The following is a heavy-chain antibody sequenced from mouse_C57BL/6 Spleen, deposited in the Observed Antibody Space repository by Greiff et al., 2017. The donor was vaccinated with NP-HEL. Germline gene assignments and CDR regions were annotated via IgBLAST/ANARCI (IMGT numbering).Heavy chain of an antibody. CDR1: GYTFTSYW. V-gene: IGHV1-7*01. J-gene: IGHJ2*01. D-gene: IGHD1-1*01. Sequence: QVQLKQSGAELAKPGASVKLSCKASGYTFTSYWMHWVKQRPGQGLEWIGYINPSSGYTKYNQKFKDKATLTADKSSSTAYMQLSSLTYEDSAVYYCAGSTVVEYFDYWGQGTTLTVSS. CDR3: AGSTVVEYFDY. CDR2: INPSSGYT.